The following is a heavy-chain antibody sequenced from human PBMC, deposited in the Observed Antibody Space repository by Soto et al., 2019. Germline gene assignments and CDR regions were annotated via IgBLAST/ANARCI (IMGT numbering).Heavy chain of an antibody. CDR1: GGSIKSNNW. J-gene: IGHJ6*02. D-gene: IGHD6-6*01. Sequence: SETLSLTCAVSGGSIKSNNWWGWVRQPPGKGLEWIGEIYYRGYSESSNYNQSLKSRVIISVDKSKTMFYLRLSSVTAADPAAYHCANKPLVGSFGMDVWGQGTTVTVSS. CDR3: ANKPLVGSFGMDV. CDR2: IYYRGYSESS. V-gene: IGHV4-4*02.